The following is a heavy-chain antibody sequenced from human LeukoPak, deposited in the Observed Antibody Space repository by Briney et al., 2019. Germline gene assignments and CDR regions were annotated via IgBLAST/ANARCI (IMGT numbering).Heavy chain of an antibody. CDR2: IYHSGST. D-gene: IGHD3-16*02. CDR1: GFSISGYY. J-gene: IGHJ6*03. Sequence: SETLSLTCTVSGFSISGYYWGWIRQPPGKGLEWIGTIYHSGSTSYNPSLKSRVTMSADTSKNQFSLKLSSVTAADTAVYYCAREAPHSLGLAMDVWGKGTTVTVSS. CDR3: AREAPHSLGLAMDV. V-gene: IGHV4-38-2*02.